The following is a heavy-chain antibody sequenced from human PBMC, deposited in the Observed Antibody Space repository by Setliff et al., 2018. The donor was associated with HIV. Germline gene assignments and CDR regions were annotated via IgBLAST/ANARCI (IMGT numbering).Heavy chain of an antibody. CDR1: GFTFGDFA. CDR3: TRDGAYHNFWSGYFFVY. D-gene: IGHD3-3*01. V-gene: IGHV3-49*04. CDR2: IRNKGYAGTT. Sequence: GGSLRLSCVGSGFTFGDFALSWVRQAPGKGLEWVGFIRNKGYAGTTEYAASVKGRFTISRDDSRNITYLQMNSLTTEDTAIYFCTRDGAYHNFWSGYFFVYWGQGTLVTVSS. J-gene: IGHJ4*02.